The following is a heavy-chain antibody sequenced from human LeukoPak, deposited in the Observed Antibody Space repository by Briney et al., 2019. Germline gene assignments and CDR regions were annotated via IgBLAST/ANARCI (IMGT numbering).Heavy chain of an antibody. J-gene: IGHJ4*02. CDR2: INPSGGST. CDR1: GYTFTSYY. V-gene: IGHV1-46*01. D-gene: IGHD3-16*02. Sequence: ASVTVSCTASGYTFTSYYMHWVRQAPGQGLEWMGIINPSGGSTSYAQKFQGRVTMTRDTSTSTVYMELSSLRSEDTAVYYCARDGVRITFGGVIDRENENYFDYWGQGTLVTVSS. CDR3: ARDGVRITFGGVIDRENENYFDY.